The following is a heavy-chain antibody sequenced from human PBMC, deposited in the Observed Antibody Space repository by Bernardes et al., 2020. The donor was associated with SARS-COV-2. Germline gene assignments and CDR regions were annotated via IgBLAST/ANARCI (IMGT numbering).Heavy chain of an antibody. Sequence: GGSLRLSCAASGFTFSSYWMTWFRQAPGKGLEWLANIKDDGSETYYADSVKGRFTISRDNAKNSLSLQMNRLRAEDTALYFCARELRATYCSRATCLSWFDPRGQGTLVIVSS. CDR1: GFTFSSYW. D-gene: IGHD2-2*01. J-gene: IGHJ5*02. CDR2: IKDDGSET. CDR3: ARELRATYCSRATCLSWFDP. V-gene: IGHV3-7*05.